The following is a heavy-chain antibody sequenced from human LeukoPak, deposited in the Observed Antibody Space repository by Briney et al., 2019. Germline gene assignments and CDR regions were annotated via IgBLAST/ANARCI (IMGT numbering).Heavy chain of an antibody. Sequence: SVKVSCKASGGTFSSYTISWVRQAPGQGLEWMGRIIPILGIANYAQKFQGRVTITADKSTSTAYMELSSLRSEDTAVYYCARAAVHSWFDPWGQGTLVTVSS. D-gene: IGHD6-13*01. CDR1: GGTFSSYT. CDR2: IIPILGIA. J-gene: IGHJ5*02. V-gene: IGHV1-69*02. CDR3: ARAAVHSWFDP.